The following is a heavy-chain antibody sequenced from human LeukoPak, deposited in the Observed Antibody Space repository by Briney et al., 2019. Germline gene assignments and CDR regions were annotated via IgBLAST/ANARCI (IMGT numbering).Heavy chain of an antibody. CDR2: TRFDGSIK. J-gene: IGHJ4*02. D-gene: IGHD1-1*01. V-gene: IGHV3-33*01. CDR1: GFIFSDYG. Sequence: GGSLRLSCAVSGFIFSDYGFHWVRQAPGKGLEWVAVTRFDGSIKQYADSVKGRFTISRDDSQNTLYLQMNNLKSEDTAVYYCARWGGTRQYYFDYWGRGTLVTVSS. CDR3: ARWGGTRQYYFDY.